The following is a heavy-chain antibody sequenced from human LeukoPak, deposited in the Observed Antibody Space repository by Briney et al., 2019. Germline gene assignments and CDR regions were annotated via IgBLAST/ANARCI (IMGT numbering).Heavy chain of an antibody. CDR1: GFTFSSYE. Sequence: GGSLRLSCAASGFTFSSYEMNWVRQAPGKGLEWVAFIRYDGSNKYYADSVKGRFTISRDNSKNTLYLQMNSLRAEDTAVYYCAKDGVLLWFGDHFDYWGQGTLVTVSS. D-gene: IGHD3-10*01. CDR3: AKDGVLLWFGDHFDY. V-gene: IGHV3-30*02. J-gene: IGHJ4*02. CDR2: IRYDGSNK.